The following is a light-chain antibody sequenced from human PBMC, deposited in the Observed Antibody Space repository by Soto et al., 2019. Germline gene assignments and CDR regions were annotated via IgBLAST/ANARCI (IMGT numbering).Light chain of an antibody. J-gene: IGLJ1*01. CDR3: CSYAGGSTYV. V-gene: IGLV2-23*01. CDR1: SSDVGNYNL. Sequence: QSVLTQPASVSGSPGQSITISCTGTSSDVGNYNLVSWYQQDPGKAPKLIIYEGSKRPSGVSNRFSGSKSGNTASLTISGLQAEDETDYYCCSYAGGSTYVFGTGTKLTVL. CDR2: EGS.